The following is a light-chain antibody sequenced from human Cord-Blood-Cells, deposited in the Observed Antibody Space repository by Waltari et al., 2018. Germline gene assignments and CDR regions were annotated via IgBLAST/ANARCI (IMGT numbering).Light chain of an antibody. J-gene: IGLJ3*02. CDR3: AAWDDSLSGWV. V-gene: IGLV1-47*01. CDR2: RNT. CDR1: SSNLGSNY. Sequence: QSVLTQPPSASGTPGQRVTISCSGSSSNLGSNYVYWYQQLPGTAPKLLIYRNTPRPSGVPDRFSGSKSGTSASLAISGLRSEDEADYYCAAWDDSLSGWVFGGGTKLTVL.